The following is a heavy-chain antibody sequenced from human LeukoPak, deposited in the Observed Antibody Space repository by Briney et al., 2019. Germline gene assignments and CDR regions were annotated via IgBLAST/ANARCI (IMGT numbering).Heavy chain of an antibody. CDR1: GFTFSSYA. CDR3: AKERRLGSWYFPH. J-gene: IGHJ1*01. D-gene: IGHD6-19*01. CDR2: ISGSGSST. V-gene: IGHV3-23*01. Sequence: GGSLRLSCAASGFTFSSYAMSWVRQAPGKGLEWVSAISGSGSSTYYADSVKGRFTISRDTSKNTLYLQMTSLRAEDTAVYYCAKERRLGSWYFPHWGQRSLVTASS.